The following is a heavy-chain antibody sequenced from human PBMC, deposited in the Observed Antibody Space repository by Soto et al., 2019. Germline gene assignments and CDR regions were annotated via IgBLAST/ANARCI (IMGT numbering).Heavy chain of an antibody. CDR3: AKKNVLTIFGVLTAPMDV. CDR1: GFTFSSYA. V-gene: IGHV3-23*01. Sequence: GGSLRLSCAASGFTFSSYAMSWVRQAPGKGLEWVSAISGSGGSTYYADSVKGRFTISRDNSKNTLYLQMNSLRAEDTAVYYCAKKNVLTIFGVLTAPMDVWGQGTTVTLSS. CDR2: ISGSGGST. D-gene: IGHD3-3*01. J-gene: IGHJ6*02.